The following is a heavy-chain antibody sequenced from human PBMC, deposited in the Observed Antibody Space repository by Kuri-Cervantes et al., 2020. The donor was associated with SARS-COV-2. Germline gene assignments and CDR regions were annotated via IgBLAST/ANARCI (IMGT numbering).Heavy chain of an antibody. Sequence: GESLKISCAASGFTFSSYGMHWVRQAPGKGLEWVGRIKSKTDGGSTDYAAPVKGRFTISRDDPKNTLYLQMNSLKTEDTAVYYCTTRPLITIFGVVTVGGDYFDYWGQGTLVTVSS. D-gene: IGHD3-3*01. V-gene: IGHV3-15*01. CDR3: TTRPLITIFGVVTVGGDYFDY. CDR1: GFTFSSYG. CDR2: IKSKTDGGST. J-gene: IGHJ4*02.